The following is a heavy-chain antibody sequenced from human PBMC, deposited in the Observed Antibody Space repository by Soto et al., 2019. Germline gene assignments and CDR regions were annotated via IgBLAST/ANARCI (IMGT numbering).Heavy chain of an antibody. V-gene: IGHV1-18*01. D-gene: IGHD6-25*01. CDR2: ISAYNGNT. CDR1: VYTFITIG. CDR3: ARKRALDYYYGMDV. J-gene: IGHJ6*02. Sequence: ASVKVSCKAFVYTFITIGISWVRQARGQGLEWMGWISAYNGNTNYAQKFQGRVTMTTDTSTSTAYMKLRSLRSDDTAGFYCARKRALDYYYGMDVWGQGTTVTVSS.